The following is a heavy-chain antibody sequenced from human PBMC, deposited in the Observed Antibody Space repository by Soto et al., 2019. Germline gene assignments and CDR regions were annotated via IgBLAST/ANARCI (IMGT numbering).Heavy chain of an antibody. CDR2: ISIHNGDT. CDR1: GNTFISYG. V-gene: IGHV1-18*01. Sequence: QAQLVQSGAEVKKPGASVKVSCKAAGNTFISYGISWVRQAPGQGLEWMGWISIHNGDTNHAPNLQGRITMTTDTSTSTTYMELRSLRSDDTAVYYCATDEMDYCSGTNCHYFDPWGQGTLVTVSS. D-gene: IGHD2-2*01. CDR3: ATDEMDYCSGTNCHYFDP. J-gene: IGHJ4*02.